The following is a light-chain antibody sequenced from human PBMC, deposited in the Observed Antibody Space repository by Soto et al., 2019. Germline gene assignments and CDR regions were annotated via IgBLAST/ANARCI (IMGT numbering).Light chain of an antibody. Sequence: DIQMTQSPSSLSASVGDRVTITCRASQGFGNGLGWYQQKPGKAPKRLIYGASSLQSGVPPRFSGSGSGTEFSLTISSLQPEDSATYYCLQHSSYPYTFGQGTKLEIK. V-gene: IGKV1-17*01. J-gene: IGKJ2*01. CDR1: QGFGNG. CDR2: GAS. CDR3: LQHSSYPYT.